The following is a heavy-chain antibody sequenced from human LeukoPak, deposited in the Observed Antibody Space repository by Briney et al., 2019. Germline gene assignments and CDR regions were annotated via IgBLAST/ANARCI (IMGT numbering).Heavy chain of an antibody. CDR2: IYTSGST. J-gene: IGHJ6*02. D-gene: IGHD2-2*01. V-gene: IGHV4-4*07. Sequence: SETLSLTCTVSGGSISSYYWSWIRQPAGKGLEWIGRIYTSGSTNYNPSLKSRVTMSVDTSKNQFSLKLSSVTAADTAVYYCARNGEEERCSSTSCYGYYYYGMDVWGQGTTVTVSS. CDR1: GGSISSYY. CDR3: ARNGEEERCSSTSCYGYYYYGMDV.